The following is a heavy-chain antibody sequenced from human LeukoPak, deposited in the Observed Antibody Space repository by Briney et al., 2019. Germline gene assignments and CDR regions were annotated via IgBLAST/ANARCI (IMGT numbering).Heavy chain of an antibody. V-gene: IGHV3-23*01. CDR1: DFTFSTYA. CDR2: ISGVGDAT. D-gene: IGHD3-10*01. Sequence: GGSLRLSCTTSDFTFSTYAMSWVRQAPGKGLEWVSTISGVGDATYYADSVKGRFTTSRDNSKNTLYLQMNSLRAEDTAVYYCARDSSMLRGPLVIYFFDFWGQGTLVTVSS. J-gene: IGHJ4*02. CDR3: ARDSSMLRGPLVIYFFDF.